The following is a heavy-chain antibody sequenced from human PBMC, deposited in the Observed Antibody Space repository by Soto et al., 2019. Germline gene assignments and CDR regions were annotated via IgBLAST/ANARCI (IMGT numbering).Heavy chain of an antibody. CDR2: ISSSGSFK. D-gene: IGHD1-7*01. J-gene: IGHJ4*02. CDR1: GFSFSSDS. CDR3: ARDQTNGTTLDWADS. Sequence: PGGSLRLSCAASGFSFSSDSMGWVRQAPGKGLEWVSSISSSGSFKNYADSVKGRFTISRDNAKNSLYLQMSGLKDEDTAVYYCARDQTNGTTLDWADSWGQGTLVTVSS. V-gene: IGHV3-21*01.